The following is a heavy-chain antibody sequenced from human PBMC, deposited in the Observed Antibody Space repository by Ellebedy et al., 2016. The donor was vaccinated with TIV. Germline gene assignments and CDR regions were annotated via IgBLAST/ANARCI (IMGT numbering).Heavy chain of an antibody. Sequence: AASVKVSCKASGFTFSNYAITWVRQAPGQGLEWMGGIIPMLGITNYAQKFQGRVTMTTDTFTSTAYMELRSLRFDDTAVYYCARDHCGGDCEREDWFDPWGQGTLVTVSS. CDR1: GFTFSNYA. J-gene: IGHJ5*02. CDR3: ARDHCGGDCEREDWFDP. CDR2: IIPMLGIT. V-gene: IGHV1-69*10. D-gene: IGHD2-21*02.